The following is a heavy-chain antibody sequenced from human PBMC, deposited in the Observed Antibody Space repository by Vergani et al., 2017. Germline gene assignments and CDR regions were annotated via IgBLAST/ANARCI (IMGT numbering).Heavy chain of an antibody. CDR2: IYSGGST. J-gene: IGHJ4*02. Sequence: EVQLVESGGGLIQPGGSLRLSCAASGFTVSSNYMSWVRQAPGKGLEWVSVIYSGGSTYYADSVKGRFTISRDNSKNTLYLQMNSLRAEDTAVYYCARDVDGASNYCSGGSCYSDYWGQGTLVTVSS. CDR3: ARDVDGASNYCSGGSCYSDY. D-gene: IGHD2-15*01. V-gene: IGHV3-53*01. CDR1: GFTVSSNY.